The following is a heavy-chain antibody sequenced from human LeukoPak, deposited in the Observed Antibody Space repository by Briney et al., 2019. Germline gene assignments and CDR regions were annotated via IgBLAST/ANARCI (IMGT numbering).Heavy chain of an antibody. CDR3: ARDDAFDI. Sequence: PGGSLRLSCAASGFTFSSSAMSWVRQAPGKGLEWVAVISYDGSNKYYADSVKGRFTISRDNSKNTLYLQMNSLRAEDTAVYYCARDDAFDIWGQGTMVTVSS. CDR2: ISYDGSNK. CDR1: GFTFSSSA. V-gene: IGHV3-30-3*01. J-gene: IGHJ3*02.